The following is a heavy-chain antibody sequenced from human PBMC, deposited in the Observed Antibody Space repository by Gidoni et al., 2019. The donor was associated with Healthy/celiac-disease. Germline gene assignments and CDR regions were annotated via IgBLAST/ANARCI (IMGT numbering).Heavy chain of an antibody. D-gene: IGHD3-10*01. CDR1: GGTFSSYA. Sequence: QVQLVQSGAGVKKPGSSVKVSFTASGGTFSSYAIRWVRQAPGQGLEWMGGIITIFGTANYAQKFQGRVTITADESTSTAYMELSSLRSEDTAVYYCATPRGGYYGSGSCPYCFDYWGQGTLVTVSS. J-gene: IGHJ4*02. V-gene: IGHV1-69*01. CDR3: ATPRGGYYGSGSCPYCFDY. CDR2: IITIFGTA.